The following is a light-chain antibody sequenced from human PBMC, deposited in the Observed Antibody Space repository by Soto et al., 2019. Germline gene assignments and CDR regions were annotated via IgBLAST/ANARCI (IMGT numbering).Light chain of an antibody. V-gene: IGKV3-15*01. CDR3: QQYDNWPYT. Sequence: ESVLTHSPATLSVSPGERATLSCRASQSVSNNLAWYQQKPGQAPRLLIYGASTRATAIPARFSGSGSGTEFTLTISSLQSEDFAVYFCQQYDNWPYTFGQGTKLEIK. CDR2: GAS. CDR1: QSVSNN. J-gene: IGKJ2*01.